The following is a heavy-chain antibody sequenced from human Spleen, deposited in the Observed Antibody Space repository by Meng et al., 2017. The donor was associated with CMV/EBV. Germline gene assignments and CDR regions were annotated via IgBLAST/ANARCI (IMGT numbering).Heavy chain of an antibody. V-gene: IGHV3-7*01. CDR3: ARGLLPDIVVVPAATDYYYYGMDV. D-gene: IGHD2-2*01. J-gene: IGHJ6*02. CDR1: GFTFSSYW. CDR2: IKQDGSEK. Sequence: GGSLRLSCAASGFTFSSYWMSWVRQAPGKGLEWVANIKQDGSEKYYVDSVKGRFTISRYNAKNSLYLQMNSLRAEDTAVYYCARGLLPDIVVVPAATDYYYYGMDVWGQGTTVTVSS.